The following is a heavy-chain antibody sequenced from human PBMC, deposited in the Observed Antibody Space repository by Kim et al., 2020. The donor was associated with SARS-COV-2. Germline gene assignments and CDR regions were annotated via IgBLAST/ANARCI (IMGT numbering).Heavy chain of an antibody. CDR2: IRSKANSTST. CDR3: TTALPYFRWATIRHY. V-gene: IGHV3-72*01. CDR1: GFTFDDYC. D-gene: IGHD3-9*01. Sequence: GGSLRLSCAASGFTFDDYCMHWVRQAPGKGLEWVARIRSKANSTSTEYAATVRGRFTISSDDSNNSLYLHMNSLKTDDTAVYYYTTALPYFRWATIRHY. J-gene: IGHJ4*01.